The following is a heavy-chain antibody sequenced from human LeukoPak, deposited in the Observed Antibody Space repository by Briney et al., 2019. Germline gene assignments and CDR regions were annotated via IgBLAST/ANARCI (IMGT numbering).Heavy chain of an antibody. V-gene: IGHV5-51*01. CDR3: AGRQVVPAAISHWYFDL. CDR1: GYSFTSYW. D-gene: IGHD2-2*01. J-gene: IGHJ2*01. Sequence: GESLKISCKGSGYSFTSYWIGWVRQMPGKGVEWMGIIYPGDSDTRYSPSFQGQVTISADKSISTAYLQWSSLKASDTAMYYCAGRQVVPAAISHWYFDLWGRGTLVTVSS. CDR2: IYPGDSDT.